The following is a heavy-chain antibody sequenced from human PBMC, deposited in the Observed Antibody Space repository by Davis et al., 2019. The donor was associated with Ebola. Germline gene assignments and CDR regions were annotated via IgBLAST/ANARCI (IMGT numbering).Heavy chain of an antibody. CDR3: VRDPALVVTGGGWFFGL. CDR2: ISSSSNYI. V-gene: IGHV3-21*01. J-gene: IGHJ2*01. D-gene: IGHD2-21*02. Sequence: GGSLRLSCAASGFTFSSNSMNWVRQAPGKGLEWVSFISSSSNYIYYADSVKGRFTVSRDNAKNSLYLQMNSLRAEDPAVYYCVRDPALVVTGGGWFFGLWGRGTLVTVSS. CDR1: GFTFSSNS.